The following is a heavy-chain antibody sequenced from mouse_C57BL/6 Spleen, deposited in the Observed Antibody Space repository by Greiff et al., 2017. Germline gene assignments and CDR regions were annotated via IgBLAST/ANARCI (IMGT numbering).Heavy chain of an antibody. D-gene: IGHD2-1*01. Sequence: QVQLQQPGAELVKPGASVKLSCKASGYTFTSYWMQWVKQRPGQGLEWIGEIDPSDSSTNYNQKFKGKATLTVDTSSSTAYMQLSSLTSEDSAVYYCARGRFYYGNLYYFDYWGQGTTLTVSS. J-gene: IGHJ2*01. CDR2: IDPSDSST. V-gene: IGHV1-50*01. CDR3: ARGRFYYGNLYYFDY. CDR1: GYTFTSYW.